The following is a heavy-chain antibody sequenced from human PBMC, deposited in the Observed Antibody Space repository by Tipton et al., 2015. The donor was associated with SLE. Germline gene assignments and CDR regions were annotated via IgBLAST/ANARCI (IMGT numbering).Heavy chain of an antibody. Sequence: TLSLTCTVPGYSISSGSYFWSWIRQPAGKGLEWIGRIYASGYTNYNPSLKSRVTISVDTSKNQFSLKLSSVTAADTAVYYCARTKRGFDICGQGTMVTVSS. D-gene: IGHD2-8*01. V-gene: IGHV4-61*02. CDR3: ARTKRGFDI. CDR2: IYASGYT. J-gene: IGHJ3*02. CDR1: GYSISSGSYF.